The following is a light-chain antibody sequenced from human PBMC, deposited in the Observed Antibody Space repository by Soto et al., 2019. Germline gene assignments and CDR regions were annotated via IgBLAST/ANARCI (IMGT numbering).Light chain of an antibody. CDR3: QQYDNLPYT. CDR1: QDISNY. Sequence: DIQMTQSPSSLSASVGDRVTITCQASQDISNYLNWYQQKPGKAPKLLIYDASNLETGVPARFSGTGSGTDFTSTISILQPEDIATYYCQQYDNLPYTFVHGTKLEIK. CDR2: DAS. J-gene: IGKJ2*01. V-gene: IGKV1-33*01.